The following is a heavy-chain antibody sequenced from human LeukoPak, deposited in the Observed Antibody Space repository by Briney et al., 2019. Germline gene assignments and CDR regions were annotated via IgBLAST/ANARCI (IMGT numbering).Heavy chain of an antibody. CDR2: ISGSGGST. D-gene: IGHD3-10*01. J-gene: IGHJ5*02. CDR3: AKDLIRDRWFGES. V-gene: IGHV3-23*01. CDR1: GFTFSSYR. Sequence: AGGSLRLSCAASGFTFSSYRMNWVRQAPGKGLEWVSDISGSGGSTYYADSVKGRFTISRDNSKNTLYLQMNSLRAEDTAVYYCAKDLIRDRWFGESWGQGTLVTVSS.